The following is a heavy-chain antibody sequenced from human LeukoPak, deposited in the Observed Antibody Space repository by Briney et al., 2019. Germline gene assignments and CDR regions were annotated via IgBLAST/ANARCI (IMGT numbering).Heavy chain of an antibody. Sequence: PSETLSLTCTVSGDSISNYYWSWIRQPAGKGLEWIGRIYTSGSTNYNPSLKSRVTMSVDTSKNQFSLKLSSVTAADTAVYYCARESTYYDFWSGYDYYYYMDVWGKGTTVTVSS. J-gene: IGHJ6*03. D-gene: IGHD3-3*01. CDR3: ARESTYYDFWSGYDYYYYMDV. CDR1: GDSISNYY. CDR2: IYTSGST. V-gene: IGHV4-4*07.